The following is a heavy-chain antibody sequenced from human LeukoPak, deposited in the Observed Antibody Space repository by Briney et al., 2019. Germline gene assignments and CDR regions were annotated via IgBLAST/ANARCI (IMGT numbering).Heavy chain of an antibody. CDR2: IYDSGST. CDR1: GGSISIYY. J-gene: IGHJ3*02. D-gene: IGHD3-22*01. Sequence: SESLSLTCTVSGGSISIYYWSWIRQPPGKGLEWIGYIYDSGSTNYNPSLKSRVTISVDTSKNQFSLKLSSVTAADTAVYYCASLTTAEAFDIWGQGTMVTVSS. V-gene: IGHV4-59*01. CDR3: ASLTTAEAFDI.